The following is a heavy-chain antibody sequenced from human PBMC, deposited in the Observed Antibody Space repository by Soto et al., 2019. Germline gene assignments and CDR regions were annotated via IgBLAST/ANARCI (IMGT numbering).Heavy chain of an antibody. CDR1: GFTFSSYA. CDR3: AREGSGWYYFDY. Sequence: GSLRLSCAASGFTFSSYAMHWVRQAPGKGLEWVAVISYDGSNKYYADSVKGRFTISRDNSKNTLYLQMNSLRAEDTAVYYCAREGSGWYYFDYWGQGTLVTVSS. V-gene: IGHV3-30-3*01. J-gene: IGHJ4*02. CDR2: ISYDGSNK. D-gene: IGHD6-19*01.